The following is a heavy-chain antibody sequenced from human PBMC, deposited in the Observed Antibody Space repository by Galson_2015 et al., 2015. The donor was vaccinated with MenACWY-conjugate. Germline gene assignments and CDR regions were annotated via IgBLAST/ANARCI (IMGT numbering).Heavy chain of an antibody. V-gene: IGHV3-48*02. CDR1: GSTFSYYS. CDR3: AGRGSGYYTDYYYGMDV. J-gene: IGHJ6*02. Sequence: SLRLSCAASGSTFSYYSMNWVRQAPGKGLEWVSYISSSDTIYYADSVKGRFTISRDNAKNSLYLQMNSLRDEDTAVYYCAGRGSGYYTDYYYGMDVWGQGTTVTVSS. CDR2: ISSSDTI. D-gene: IGHD3-3*01.